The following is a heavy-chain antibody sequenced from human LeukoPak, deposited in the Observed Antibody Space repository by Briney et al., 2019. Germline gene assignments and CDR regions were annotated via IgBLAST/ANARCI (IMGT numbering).Heavy chain of an antibody. D-gene: IGHD2/OR15-2a*01. CDR2: IGHTSSAI. Sequence: GGSLRLSCVASGFTFSTCSMNWVRQLPGKGLEWLAYIGHTSSAIFYADSMKGRFTISRDNAKNSLYLQMNSLRAEDTAVYYCASSSRNIFDYWGQGTLVTVSS. J-gene: IGHJ4*02. CDR3: ASSSRNIFDY. V-gene: IGHV3-48*01. CDR1: GFTFSTCS.